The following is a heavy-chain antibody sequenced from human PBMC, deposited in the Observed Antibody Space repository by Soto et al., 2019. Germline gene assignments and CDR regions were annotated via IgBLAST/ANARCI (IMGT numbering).Heavy chain of an antibody. J-gene: IGHJ3*02. V-gene: IGHV1-18*01. D-gene: IGHD4-17*01. CDR2: ISGYNGNT. CDR1: GYTFTSYD. CDR3: ARESATTHDGFDI. Sequence: QVQVVQSGAEVKKPGASVKVSCKTSGYTFTSYDISWVRQAPGQGLEWMGWISGYNGNTNYAQKLQGRVTMTTDTSTSTAYLELRRLRSDDADVYYWARESATTHDGFDIWGHGTRVIVSS.